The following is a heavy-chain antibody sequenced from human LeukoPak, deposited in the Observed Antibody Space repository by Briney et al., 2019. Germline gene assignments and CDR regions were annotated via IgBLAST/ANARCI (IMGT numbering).Heavy chain of an antibody. CDR3: ASRSTYTYGRTGYFDY. CDR2: MNPNSGNT. V-gene: IGHV1-8*01. Sequence: GASVKVSCKASGYTFTSYDINWVRQATGQGLEWMGWMNPNSGNTGFAQEFQDRVTMTRNTSISTAYMELSSLRSEDTAVYYCASRSTYTYGRTGYFDYWGQGTLVTVSS. J-gene: IGHJ4*02. CDR1: GYTFTSYD. D-gene: IGHD5-18*01.